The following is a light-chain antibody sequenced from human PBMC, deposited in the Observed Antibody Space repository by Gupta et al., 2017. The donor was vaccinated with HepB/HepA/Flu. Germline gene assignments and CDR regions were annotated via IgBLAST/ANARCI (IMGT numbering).Light chain of an antibody. Sequence: DLAMTHSPDSLPLSLRERATVNCKSSQSVLFSSDNKNYLAWYQQKAGQPPKLLIYWASARESGVPDRFSGSGSGTDFTLTISRLQAEDVAVYYCQQYLRAPPTFGGGTRVEIK. CDR1: QSVLFSSDNKNY. J-gene: IGKJ4*01. CDR2: WAS. V-gene: IGKV4-1*01. CDR3: QQYLRAPPT.